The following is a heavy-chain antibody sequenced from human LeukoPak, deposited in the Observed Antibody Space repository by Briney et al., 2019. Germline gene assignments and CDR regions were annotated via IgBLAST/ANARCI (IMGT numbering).Heavy chain of an antibody. CDR2: IYYSGST. J-gene: IGHJ4*02. V-gene: IGHV4-59*01. CDR3: AGSGYYYTIDY. Sequence: MSSETLSLTCTVSGGSISSYYWSWIRQPPGKGLEWIGYIYYSGSTNYNPSLKSRVTMSVDTSKNQFSLKLSSVTAADTAVYYCAGSGYYYTIDYWGQGTLVTVSS. D-gene: IGHD3-22*01. CDR1: GGSISSYY.